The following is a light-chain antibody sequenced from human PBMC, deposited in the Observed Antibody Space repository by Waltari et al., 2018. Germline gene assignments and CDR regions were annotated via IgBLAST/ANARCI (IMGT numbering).Light chain of an antibody. V-gene: IGLV1-51*02. CDR2: EDN. CDR3: GTWDSSLTAGV. Sequence: QSMLTQPPSVSAAPGQKVTISCSGSSSNIGSNRVSWYQQFPGTAPKLLIYEDNRRPSGTPDRFSGSKSGTSATLDITGLQTGDEADYYCGTWDSSLTAGVFGGGTKLTVL. J-gene: IGLJ2*01. CDR1: SSNIGSNR.